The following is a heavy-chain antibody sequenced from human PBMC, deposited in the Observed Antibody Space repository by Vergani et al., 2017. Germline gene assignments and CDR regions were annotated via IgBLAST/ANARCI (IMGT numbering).Heavy chain of an antibody. Sequence: VQLVESGGGLVQPGGSLRLSCAASGFTFSSYAISWVRQAPGQGLEWMGRIIPILGIANYAQKFQGRVTITADKSTSTAYMELSSLRSEDTAVYYCARGGPGCGGDCYFYWGQGTLVTVSS. CDR2: IIPILGIA. D-gene: IGHD2-21*02. CDR3: ARGGPGCGGDCYFY. CDR1: GFTFSSYA. J-gene: IGHJ4*02. V-gene: IGHV1-69*09.